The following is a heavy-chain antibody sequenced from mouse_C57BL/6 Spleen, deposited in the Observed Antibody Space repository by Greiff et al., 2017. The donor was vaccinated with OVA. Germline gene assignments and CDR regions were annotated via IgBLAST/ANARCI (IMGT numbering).Heavy chain of an antibody. Sequence: QVQLQQSGPELVKPGASVKLSCKASGYTFTSYDINWVKQRPGQGLEWIGWIYPRDGSTKYNEKFKGKATLTVDTSSSTAYMELHSLTSEDSAVYFCAREGIYYGNSSGVDYWGQGTSVTVSS. CDR2: IYPRDGST. D-gene: IGHD2-1*01. V-gene: IGHV1-85*01. CDR3: AREGIYYGNSSGVDY. J-gene: IGHJ4*01. CDR1: GYTFTSYD.